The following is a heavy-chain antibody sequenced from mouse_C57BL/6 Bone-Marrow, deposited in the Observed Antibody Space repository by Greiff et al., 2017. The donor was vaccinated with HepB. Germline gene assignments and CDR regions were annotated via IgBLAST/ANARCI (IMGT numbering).Heavy chain of an antibody. CDR1: GYSITRGYY. CDR3: AREIPILGGLDY. V-gene: IGHV3-6*01. J-gene: IGHJ2*01. CDR2: ISYDGSN. Sequence: EVHLVESGPGLVKPSQSLSLTCSVSGYSITRGYYWNWIRQFPGNKLEWMGYISYDGSNNYNPSFKNRISITRDTSKNQFFLKLNSVTTEDTATYYCAREIPILGGLDYWGQGTTLTVSS.